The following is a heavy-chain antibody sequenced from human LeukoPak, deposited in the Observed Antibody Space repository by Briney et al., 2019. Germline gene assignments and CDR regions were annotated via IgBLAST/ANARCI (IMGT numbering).Heavy chain of an antibody. V-gene: IGHV3-7*01. D-gene: IGHD3-22*01. CDR1: GFTFSSYW. CDR3: ARARPYFYYDSSGYQYYFDY. Sequence: PGGSLRLSCAASGFTFSSYWMSWVRQAPGKGLEWVANIKQDGSEKYYVDSVKGRFTISRDNAKNSLYLQMNSLRAEDTAVYYCARARPYFYYDSSGYQYYFDYWGQGTLVTVSS. J-gene: IGHJ4*02. CDR2: IKQDGSEK.